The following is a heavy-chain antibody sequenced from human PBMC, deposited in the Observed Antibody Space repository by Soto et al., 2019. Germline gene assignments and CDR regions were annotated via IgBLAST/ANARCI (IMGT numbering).Heavy chain of an antibody. V-gene: IGHV1-18*01. Sequence: GASVKVSCKASGYIFVNYGIAWVRQAPGQGLEWMGWISPYSGNTHYASKVQGRLTMTTDTSTSTAYMDLGSLTAADTAVYYCARDLGGYCGTDCYPLDVWGQGTTVTVSS. D-gene: IGHD2-21*02. J-gene: IGHJ6*02. CDR2: ISPYSGNT. CDR3: ARDLGGYCGTDCYPLDV. CDR1: GYIFVNYG.